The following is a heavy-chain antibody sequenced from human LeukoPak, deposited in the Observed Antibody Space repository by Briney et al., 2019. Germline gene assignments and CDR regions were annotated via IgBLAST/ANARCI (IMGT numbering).Heavy chain of an antibody. Sequence: PSETLSLTCTVSGGSISSSSYYWGWIRQPPGKGLEWIGSIYYSGSTYYNPSLKSRVTISVDTSKNQFSLKLSSVTAADTALYYCARNESAVVAGRPKYNWFDPWGQGTLVTVSS. V-gene: IGHV4-39*01. D-gene: IGHD2-2*01. CDR1: GGSISSSSYY. J-gene: IGHJ5*02. CDR3: ARNESAVVAGRPKYNWFDP. CDR2: IYYSGST.